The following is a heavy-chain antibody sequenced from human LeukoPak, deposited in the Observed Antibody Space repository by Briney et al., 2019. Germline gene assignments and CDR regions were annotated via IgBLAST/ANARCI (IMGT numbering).Heavy chain of an antibody. CDR1: SGSISSYS. CDR3: ARTPPARSYDILTGYNYFYYYMDV. D-gene: IGHD3-9*01. V-gene: IGHV4-59*01. CDR2: IYYSGST. Sequence: SETLSLTCTVSSGSISSYSWSWIRQPPGKGLEWIGYIYYSGSTNYNPSLKSRVTISVDTSKNQFSLKLSSVTAADTAVYYCARTPPARSYDILTGYNYFYYYMDVWGKGTTVTISS. J-gene: IGHJ6*03.